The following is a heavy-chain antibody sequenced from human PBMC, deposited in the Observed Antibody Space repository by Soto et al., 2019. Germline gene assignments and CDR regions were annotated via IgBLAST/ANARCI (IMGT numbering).Heavy chain of an antibody. V-gene: IGHV1-3*05. D-gene: IGHD3-10*01. Sequence: QVQLVQSGAEEKKPGASVKVSCKASGYTFTSYAMHWVRQAPGQRLEWMGWINAGNGNTKYSHKFQGRVTITRDTSASTAYMELSSLSSEDTAVYYCSGSYSYYGMDVWGQVTTVTVSS. CDR3: SGSYSYYGMDV. J-gene: IGHJ6*02. CDR1: GYTFTSYA. CDR2: INAGNGNT.